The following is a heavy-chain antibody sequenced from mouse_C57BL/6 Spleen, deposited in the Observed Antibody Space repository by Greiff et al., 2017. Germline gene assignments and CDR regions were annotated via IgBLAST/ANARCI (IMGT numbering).Heavy chain of an antibody. Sequence: VQLQQSGPVLVKPGASVKMSCKASGYTFTDYYMNWVKQSHGKSLEWIGVINPYNGGTSYNQKFKGKATLTVDKSSSAAYLELNSLTSEDSAVYYSARKGDDRAMDYWGQGTSVTVSS. CDR3: ARKGDDRAMDY. J-gene: IGHJ4*01. CDR1: GYTFTDYY. V-gene: IGHV1-19*01. D-gene: IGHD2-12*01. CDR2: INPYNGGT.